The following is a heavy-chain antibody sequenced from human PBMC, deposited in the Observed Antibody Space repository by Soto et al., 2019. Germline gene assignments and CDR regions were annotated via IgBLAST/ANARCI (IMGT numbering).Heavy chain of an antibody. J-gene: IGHJ6*02. CDR1: GGSFSGYY. Sequence: SETLSLTCAVYGGSFSGYYWSWIRQPPGKGLEWIGYIYYSGSTYYNPSLKSRVTISVDTSKNQFSLKLSSVTAADTAVYYCARNLRRYYYYYYGMDVWGQGTTVTVSS. CDR3: ARNLRRYYYYYYGMDV. V-gene: IGHV4-34*09. CDR2: IYYSGST.